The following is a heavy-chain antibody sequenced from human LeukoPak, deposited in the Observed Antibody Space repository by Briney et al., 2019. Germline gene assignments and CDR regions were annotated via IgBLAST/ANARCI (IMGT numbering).Heavy chain of an antibody. CDR1: GFTSSNYE. CDR3: ARDISDDY. V-gene: IGHV3-48*03. J-gene: IGHJ4*02. D-gene: IGHD1-26*01. CDR2: ISGSGSTT. Sequence: PGGSLRLSCAAPGFTSSNYEMTWVRQAPGKGLEWVSYISGSGSTTYYADSVQGRFTISRDNAKNSLYLEMNSLRAEDTAVYYCARDISDDYWGQGTLVTVSS.